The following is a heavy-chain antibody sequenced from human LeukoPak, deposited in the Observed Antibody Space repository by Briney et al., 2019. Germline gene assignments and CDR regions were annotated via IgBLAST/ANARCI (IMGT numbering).Heavy chain of an antibody. V-gene: IGHV3-15*01. Sequence: GGSLRLSCGASGFTFSVHWMSWVRQAPGKGLEWVGRIKSKTDGGTTDYAAPVKGRFTISRDDSKNTLYLQMNSLKTEDTAVYYCLGNERYCSSTSCYFDYGMDVWGQGTTVTVSS. CDR1: GFTFSVHW. D-gene: IGHD2-2*01. CDR3: LGNERYCSSTSCYFDYGMDV. J-gene: IGHJ6*02. CDR2: IKSKTDGGTT.